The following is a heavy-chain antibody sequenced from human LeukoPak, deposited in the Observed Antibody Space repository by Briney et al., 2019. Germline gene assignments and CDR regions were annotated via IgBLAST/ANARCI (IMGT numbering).Heavy chain of an antibody. CDR1: GFTFSSYW. CDR3: ARDKIVGATFFDY. V-gene: IGHV3-7*01. D-gene: IGHD1-26*01. CDR2: INQDGSEQ. J-gene: IGHJ4*02. Sequence: GGSLRLSCVASGFTFSSYWMSWVRQAPGKGLEWVANINQDGSEQYCVDSVKGRFTISRDNAKNSLYLQMNGLRAEDTAVYYCARDKIVGATFFDYWGQGTLVTVSS.